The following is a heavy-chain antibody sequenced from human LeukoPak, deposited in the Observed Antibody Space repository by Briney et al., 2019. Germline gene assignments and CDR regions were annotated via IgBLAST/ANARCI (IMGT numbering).Heavy chain of an antibody. V-gene: IGHV4-30-4*01. Sequence: SETLSLTCTVPGGSISSYYWSWIRQPPGKGLEWIGYIYDSGSTYYNPSLKSRITISVDTSENRFSLKLSSVTATDTAVYYCARDCSGGSCYGAFDIWGQGTMVTVSS. CDR2: IYDSGST. D-gene: IGHD2-15*01. CDR3: ARDCSGGSCYGAFDI. CDR1: GGSISSYY. J-gene: IGHJ3*02.